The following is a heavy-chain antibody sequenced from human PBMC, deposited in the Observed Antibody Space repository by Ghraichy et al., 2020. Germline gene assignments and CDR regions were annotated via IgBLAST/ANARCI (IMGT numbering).Heavy chain of an antibody. V-gene: IGHV3-23*01. CDR1: GFTFSSYA. J-gene: IGHJ6*02. CDR2: ISGSGGST. Sequence: SCAASGFTFSSYAMSWVRQAPGKGLEWVSAISGSGGSTYYADSVKGRFTISRDNSKNTLYLQMNNLRAEDTAVYYCAKPLPYCSSTGCYTMAYYYGMDVWGQGTTVTVSS. CDR3: AKPLPYCSSTGCYTMAYYYGMDV. D-gene: IGHD2-2*02.